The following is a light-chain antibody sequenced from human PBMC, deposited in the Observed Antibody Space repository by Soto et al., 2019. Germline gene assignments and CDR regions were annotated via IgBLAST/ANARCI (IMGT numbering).Light chain of an antibody. CDR1: QSVSSSY. Sequence: EIVLTQSPGTLSLSPGERATLSCRASQSVSSSYLAWYQQKPGQAPRLLIYGASSRATGIPDRFSGSGSGTDFTFTISRLEPEDFAVYYCQQYGSSQTFGGGTKVEIK. CDR2: GAS. CDR3: QQYGSSQT. J-gene: IGKJ4*01. V-gene: IGKV3-20*01.